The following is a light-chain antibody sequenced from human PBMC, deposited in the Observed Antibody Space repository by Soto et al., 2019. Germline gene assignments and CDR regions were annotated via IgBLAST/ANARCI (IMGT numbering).Light chain of an antibody. CDR2: KAS. V-gene: IGKV1-5*03. J-gene: IGKJ2*01. CDR3: QQYNSHPYT. CDR1: QSIHSW. Sequence: DFQMTQSPSTLSASVGDRVTITCRASQSIHSWLAWYQQKPGRTPKLLIYKASTLESGVPSRFGGSGSGTDFTLTISSMQPDDFATYYCQQYNSHPYTFGQGTKLEIK.